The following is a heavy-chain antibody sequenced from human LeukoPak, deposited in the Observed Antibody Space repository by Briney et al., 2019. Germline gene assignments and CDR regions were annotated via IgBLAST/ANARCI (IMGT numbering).Heavy chain of an antibody. CDR2: INHSGST. V-gene: IGHV4-34*01. CDR1: GGSFSGYY. D-gene: IGHD1-26*01. J-gene: IGHJ4*02. CDR3: ARGSRELGY. Sequence: SETLSLTCAVYGGSFSGYYWSWIRQPPGKGLEWIGEINHSGSTNYNPSLKSRVTISVDTSKNQFSLKLSSVTAAGTAVYYCARGSRELGYWGQGTLVTVSS.